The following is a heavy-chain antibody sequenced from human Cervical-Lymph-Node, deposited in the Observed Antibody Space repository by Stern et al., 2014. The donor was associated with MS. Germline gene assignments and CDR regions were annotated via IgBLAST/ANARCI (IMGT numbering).Heavy chain of an antibody. V-gene: IGHV4-39*01. J-gene: IGHJ4*02. CDR3: ARMRDSNGFDC. CDR1: GDSISRSNFN. D-gene: IGHD2-8*01. CDR2: IYNGGSP. Sequence: QLQLQESGPGLVKPSETLSLTCTVSGDSISRSNFNWGWIRQPPGKGLEWIGNIYNGGSPYYNPSLKSRVTISVDTSKNQFSLKVNSVTAADTAVYYCARMRDSNGFDCWGQGTLVTVSS.